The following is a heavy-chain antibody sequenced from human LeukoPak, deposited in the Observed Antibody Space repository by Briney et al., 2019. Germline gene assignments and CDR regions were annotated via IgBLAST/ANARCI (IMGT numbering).Heavy chain of an antibody. CDR1: GFTFSSYA. D-gene: IGHD1-26*01. Sequence: GGSLRLSCAASGFTFSSYAMSWVRQAPGKGPEWVANIKQDGSEKYYVDSVKGRFTISRDNAKNSLYLQMNSLRADDTAVYYCARDKVVGATVFDYWGQGTLVTVSS. V-gene: IGHV3-7*05. J-gene: IGHJ4*02. CDR2: IKQDGSEK. CDR3: ARDKVVGATVFDY.